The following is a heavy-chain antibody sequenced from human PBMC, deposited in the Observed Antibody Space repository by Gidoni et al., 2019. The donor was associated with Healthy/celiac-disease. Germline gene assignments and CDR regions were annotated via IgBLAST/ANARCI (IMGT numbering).Heavy chain of an antibody. CDR3: ARAGYSSGWYAEYFQH. CDR2: IKQDGSEK. J-gene: IGHJ1*01. D-gene: IGHD6-19*01. CDR1: GFPFSSYW. V-gene: IGHV3-7*03. Sequence: EVQLVESGGGLVQPGGSLRLSCAASGFPFSSYWMGWVRQAPGKGLEWVANIKQDGSEKYYVDSVKGRFTISRDNAKNSLYLQMNSLRAEDTAVYYCARAGYSSGWYAEYFQHWGQGTLVTVSS.